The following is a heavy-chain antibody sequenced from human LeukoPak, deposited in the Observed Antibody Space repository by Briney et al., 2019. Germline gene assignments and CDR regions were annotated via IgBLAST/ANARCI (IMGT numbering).Heavy chain of an antibody. V-gene: IGHV3-21*01. CDR2: ISSSSSYI. CDR1: GFTFGSYS. J-gene: IGHJ4*02. Sequence: GGSLRLSCAASGFTFGSYSMNWVRQAPGKGLEWVSSISSSSSYIYYADSVKGRFTISRDNAKNSVFLQMNSLRAEDTAVYYCARLPAYCSSTSCYYDYWGQGTLVTVSS. D-gene: IGHD2-2*01. CDR3: ARLPAYCSSTSCYYDY.